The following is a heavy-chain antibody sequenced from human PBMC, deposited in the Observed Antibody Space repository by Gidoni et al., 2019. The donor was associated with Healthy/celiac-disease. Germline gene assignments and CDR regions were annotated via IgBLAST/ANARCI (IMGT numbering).Heavy chain of an antibody. J-gene: IGHJ3*02. CDR1: GFTFDDYA. D-gene: IGHD3-10*01. V-gene: IGHV3-9*01. CDR2: ISGNSGSI. Sequence: EVQLVESGGGLVQPGRSLRLSCAASGFTFDDYAMHWVRQAPGKGLGWVSGISGNSGSIGYADSVKGRFTISRDNVKNSLYLQMNSLRAEDTALYYCAKMDMVRGVITDDAFDIWGQGTMVTVSS. CDR3: AKMDMVRGVITDDAFDI.